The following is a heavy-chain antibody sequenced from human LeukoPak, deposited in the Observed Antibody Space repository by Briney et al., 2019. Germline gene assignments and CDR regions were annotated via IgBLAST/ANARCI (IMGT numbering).Heavy chain of an antibody. D-gene: IGHD3-10*01. CDR2: INVGNGNT. CDR3: ARDLIVYGSGSYFDY. J-gene: IGHJ4*02. V-gene: IGHV1-18*01. CDR1: GYTLANYG. Sequence: ASVKVSCKTPGYTLANYGISWVRQAPGQGLEWMAWINVGNGNTKYSQNFQGRVTITTDTSASTAYMELSSLRSEDTALYFCARDLIVYGSGSYFDYWGQGTLVTVSS.